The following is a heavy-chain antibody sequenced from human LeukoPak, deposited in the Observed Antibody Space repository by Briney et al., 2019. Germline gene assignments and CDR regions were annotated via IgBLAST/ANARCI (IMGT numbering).Heavy chain of an antibody. J-gene: IGHJ4*02. CDR1: GFTVSSNY. CDR3: ARSYSSGPVFDY. CDR2: IYSGGST. Sequence: GGSLRLSCAASGFTVSSNYMSWVRQAPGKGLEWVSVIYSGGSTYYADSVKGRFTISRDNSKNTLYLQMNSLRAEDTAVYYCARSYSSGPVFDYWGQGTLVTVSS. D-gene: IGHD6-19*01. V-gene: IGHV3-53*01.